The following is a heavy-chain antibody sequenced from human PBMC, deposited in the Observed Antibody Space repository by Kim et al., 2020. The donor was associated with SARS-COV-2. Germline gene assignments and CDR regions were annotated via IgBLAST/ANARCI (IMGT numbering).Heavy chain of an antibody. CDR1: GGSISSGGYY. CDR3: ARAKNMIVVVIGAFDI. CDR2: IYYSGST. J-gene: IGHJ3*02. Sequence: TLSLTCTVSGGSISSGGYYWSWIRQHPGKGLEWIGYIYYSGSTYYNPSLKSQVTISVDTSKNQFSLKLSSVTAADTAVYYCARAKNMIVVVIGAFDIWGQGTMVTVSS. D-gene: IGHD3-22*01. V-gene: IGHV4-31*01.